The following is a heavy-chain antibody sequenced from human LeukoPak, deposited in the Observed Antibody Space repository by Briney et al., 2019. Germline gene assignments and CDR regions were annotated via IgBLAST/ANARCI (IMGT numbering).Heavy chain of an antibody. V-gene: IGHV3-48*01. CDR2: ISSSSSTI. Sequence: PGGSLRLSCAASGFTFSSYSMNWVRQTPGKGLEWVSYISSSSSTIYYADSVKGRFTISRDNAKNSLYLQMNSLRAEDTAVYYCARGNKWELVRMFAKGNFDYWGQGTLVTVSS. J-gene: IGHJ4*02. CDR3: ARGNKWELVRMFAKGNFDY. CDR1: GFTFSSYS. D-gene: IGHD1-26*01.